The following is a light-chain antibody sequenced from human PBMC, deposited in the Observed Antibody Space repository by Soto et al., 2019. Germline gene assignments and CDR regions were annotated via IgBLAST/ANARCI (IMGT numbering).Light chain of an antibody. J-gene: IGKJ4*01. CDR3: QQYENFPSLT. CDR1: QSISSY. Sequence: LSASVGDRVTITCRASQSISSYLNWYQQKPGKAPKLLIYDASTLETGVPSRFSGSGYGTDFTFTISSLQPEDFATYFCQQYENFPSLTFGGGTKVDI. V-gene: IGKV1-33*01. CDR2: DAS.